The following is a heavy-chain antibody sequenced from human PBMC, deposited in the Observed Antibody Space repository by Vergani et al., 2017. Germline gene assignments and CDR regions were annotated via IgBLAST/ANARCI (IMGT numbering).Heavy chain of an antibody. CDR3: ASWVGYCSSTSCDAPGRTFSY. CDR1: GGSISSSNW. CDR2: IYHSGST. D-gene: IGHD2-2*01. V-gene: IGHV4-4*02. J-gene: IGHJ4*02. Sequence: QVQLQESGPGLVKPSGTLSLTCAVSGGSISSSNWWSWVRQPPGKGLEWIGEIYHSGSTNYNPSLKSRVTISVDKSKNQFSLKLSSVTAADTAVYYCASWVGYCSSTSCDAPGRTFSYWGQGTLVTVSS.